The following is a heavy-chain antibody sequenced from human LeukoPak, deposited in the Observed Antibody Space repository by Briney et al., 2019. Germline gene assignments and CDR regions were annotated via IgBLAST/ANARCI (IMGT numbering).Heavy chain of an antibody. D-gene: IGHD4-17*01. V-gene: IGHV3-7*03. CDR2: IKQDGSEK. Sequence: GGSLRLSCAASGFTFSSYWMSWVRQAPGKGLEWVANIKQDGSEKYYVDSVKGRFTISRDNSKNMLFLQMNRLRAEDTAIFYCAKERGNDFGTASPYFDNWGQGTLVTVSS. J-gene: IGHJ4*02. CDR3: AKERGNDFGTASPYFDN. CDR1: GFTFSSYW.